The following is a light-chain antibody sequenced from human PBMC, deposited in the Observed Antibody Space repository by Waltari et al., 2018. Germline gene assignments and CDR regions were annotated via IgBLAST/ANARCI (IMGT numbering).Light chain of an antibody. CDR1: QGITSH. V-gene: IGKV1-9*01. CDR2: AAS. CDR3: QQLDSYPLA. Sequence: IQLTQSPSLLSASVGDRVTITCRASQGITSHLAWYQQRPGKAPKLLIYAASTLHSGVSSRFSGSGSGTDFTLTINSLQPEDFATYYCQQLDSYPLAFGGGTRVEIK. J-gene: IGKJ4*01.